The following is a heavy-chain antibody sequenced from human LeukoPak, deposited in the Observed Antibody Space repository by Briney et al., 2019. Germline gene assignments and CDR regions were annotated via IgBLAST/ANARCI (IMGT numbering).Heavy chain of an antibody. V-gene: IGHV4-59*02. CDR3: ARMGAIAGASANPDH. Sequence: SETLSLTCSVSGNSVSSDFWSWIRQSPGKGLEWIAFMYDRGSTYYNPSLKSRVTISIDTSKNQFSLQLRSVTAADTAVYYCARMGAIAGASANPDHWGQGTLVTVSS. CDR1: GNSVSSDF. D-gene: IGHD4/OR15-4a*01. CDR2: MYDRGST. J-gene: IGHJ4*02.